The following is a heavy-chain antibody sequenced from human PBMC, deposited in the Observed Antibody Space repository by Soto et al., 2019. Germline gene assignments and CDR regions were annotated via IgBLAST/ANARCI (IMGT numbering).Heavy chain of an antibody. J-gene: IGHJ4*02. Sequence: SLRLSCAASGFTFSSYAMSWVRQAPGKGLEWVSAISGSGGSTYYADSVKGRFTISRDNSKNTLYLQMNSLRAEDTAVYYCAKIRNGVRGVIGAFDYWGQGTLVTVSS. D-gene: IGHD3-10*01. CDR3: AKIRNGVRGVIGAFDY. CDR1: GFTFSSYA. CDR2: ISGSGGST. V-gene: IGHV3-23*01.